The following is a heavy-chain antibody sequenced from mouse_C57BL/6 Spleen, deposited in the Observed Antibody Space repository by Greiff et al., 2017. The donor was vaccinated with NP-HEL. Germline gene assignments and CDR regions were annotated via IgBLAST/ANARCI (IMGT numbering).Heavy chain of an antibody. CDR1: GYAFSSYW. D-gene: IGHD1-1*01. Sequence: QVQLKQSGAELVKPGASVKISCKASGYAFSSYWMNWVKQRPGKGLEWIGQIYPGDGDTNYNGKFKGKATLTADKSSSTAYMQLSSLTTEDSSVYFCARGGGVDDGSSSCAMDYWGKGTSVTVSS. V-gene: IGHV1-80*01. CDR3: ARGGGVDDGSSSCAMDY. CDR2: IYPGDGDT. J-gene: IGHJ4*01.